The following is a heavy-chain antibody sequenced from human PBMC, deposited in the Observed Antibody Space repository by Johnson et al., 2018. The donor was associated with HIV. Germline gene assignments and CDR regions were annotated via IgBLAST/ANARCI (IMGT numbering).Heavy chain of an antibody. V-gene: IGHV3-20*04. Sequence: VQLVESGGGVERPGGSLRLSCVGSGFMFDDYGMSWVRQVPGKGLEWVSGINWNGGSIGYADSVKGRFTISRDNAKNSLNLQMNSLRAEDTALYYCARSHRYGTMMATIRPFDIWGQGTMVTVSS. CDR2: INWNGGSI. D-gene: IGHD5-12*01. CDR3: ARSHRYGTMMATIRPFDI. CDR1: GFMFDDYG. J-gene: IGHJ3*02.